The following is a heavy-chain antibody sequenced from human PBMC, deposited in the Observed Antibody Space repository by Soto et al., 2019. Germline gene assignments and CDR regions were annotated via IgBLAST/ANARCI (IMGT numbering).Heavy chain of an antibody. Sequence: SQTLSLTWAISGNSVSSNSAAWNWIRQSPSRGLEWLGRAYYRSKWYNDYAVSVKSRITIHPGTSKNQFSLQLNSVTPEDTAVYYCARGAIAVAGTFDYWRQGTLVTVSS. CDR2: AYYRSKWYN. D-gene: IGHD6-19*01. V-gene: IGHV6-1*01. CDR1: GNSVSSNSAA. CDR3: ARGAIAVAGTFDY. J-gene: IGHJ4*02.